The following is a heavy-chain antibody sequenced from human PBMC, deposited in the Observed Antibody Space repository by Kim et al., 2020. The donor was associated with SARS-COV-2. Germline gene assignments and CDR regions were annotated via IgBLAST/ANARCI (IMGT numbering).Heavy chain of an antibody. CDR2: ISAYNGNT. J-gene: IGHJ4*02. Sequence: ASVKVSCKASGYTFTSYGISWVRQAPGQGLEWMGWISAYNGNTNYAQKLQGRVTMTTDTSTSTAYMELRSLRSDDTAVYYCARESWAAAGTGDIDYWGQGTLVTVSS. CDR1: GYTFTSYG. D-gene: IGHD6-13*01. CDR3: ARESWAAAGTGDIDY. V-gene: IGHV1-18*01.